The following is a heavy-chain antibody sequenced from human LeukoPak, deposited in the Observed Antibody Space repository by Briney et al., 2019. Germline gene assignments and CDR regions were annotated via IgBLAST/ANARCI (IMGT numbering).Heavy chain of an antibody. V-gene: IGHV3-74*01. CDR2: INSDGSST. D-gene: IGHD3-3*01. CDR1: GFTFGTYW. Sequence: GGSLRLSCAASGFTFGTYWMHWVRQAPGKGLVWVSRINSDGSSTSYADSVKGRITISRDNAKNTLYLQMNNLRAEDTAVYYCTRGRYYFEYWGQGILVTVSS. CDR3: TRGRYYFEY. J-gene: IGHJ4*02.